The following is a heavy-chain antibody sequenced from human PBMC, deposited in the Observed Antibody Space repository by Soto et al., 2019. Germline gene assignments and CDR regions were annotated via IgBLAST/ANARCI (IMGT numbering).Heavy chain of an antibody. CDR1: GFTFRNAW. V-gene: IGHV3-15*01. D-gene: IGHD6-19*01. CDR2: IKSKTDGGTT. Sequence: GGSLRLSSAASGFTFRNAWMTWVRQAPGKGLEWVGRIKSKTDGGTTDYAAPVKGRFTISRDDSKNTLYLQMNSLKTEDTAVYYCTTGGSGWFSEYFQHWGQGTLVTVSS. J-gene: IGHJ1*01. CDR3: TTGGSGWFSEYFQH.